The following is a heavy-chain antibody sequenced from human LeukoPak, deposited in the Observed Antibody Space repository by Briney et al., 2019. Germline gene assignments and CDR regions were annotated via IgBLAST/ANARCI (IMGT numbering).Heavy chain of an antibody. CDR3: AKRGVIGLWYFDY. Sequence: PGGSLRLSYAASGFTFSSYGMSWFRQTPERGLEWVSSISASGGEKFYADSVRGRFTISRDNSKNTLYLQMYSLRPEDTAIYYCAKRGVIGLWYFDYWGQGSLVTVSS. J-gene: IGHJ4*02. CDR2: ISASGGEK. V-gene: IGHV3-23*01. CDR1: GFTFSSYG. D-gene: IGHD2-21*01.